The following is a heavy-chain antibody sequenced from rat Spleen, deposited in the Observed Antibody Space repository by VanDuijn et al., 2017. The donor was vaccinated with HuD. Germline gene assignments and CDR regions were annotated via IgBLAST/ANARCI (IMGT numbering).Heavy chain of an antibody. CDR1: GFTFSYYG. D-gene: IGHD1-4*01. J-gene: IGHJ2*01. Sequence: EVQLVESGGGLVQPGRSLKLSCAASGFTFSYYGMAWVRQTPARGLEWVASISTGGGDTYYRDSVKGRFTISRDHAKNTQYLQMDSLRSEDTATYYCARHRLVPGAGGYFDYWGQGVMVTVSS. CDR2: ISTGGGDT. CDR3: ARHRLVPGAGGYFDY. V-gene: IGHV5S14*01.